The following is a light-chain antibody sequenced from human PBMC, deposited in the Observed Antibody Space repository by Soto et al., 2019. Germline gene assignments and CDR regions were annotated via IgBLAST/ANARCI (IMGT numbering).Light chain of an antibody. CDR1: QSVLYSSNNNNY. Sequence: DIVLNQSPDSLAVSLGERATINCKSSQSVLYSSNNNNYLAWYQQKPGQPPKLLIYWASTRESGVPDRFSGSGSGTDFTLTINSLQAEDVAVYYCQQYYSTPLTFGGGTKVDIK. V-gene: IGKV4-1*01. CDR2: WAS. J-gene: IGKJ4*01. CDR3: QQYYSTPLT.